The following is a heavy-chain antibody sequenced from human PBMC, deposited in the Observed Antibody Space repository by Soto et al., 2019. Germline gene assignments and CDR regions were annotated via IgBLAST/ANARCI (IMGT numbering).Heavy chain of an antibody. V-gene: IGHV3-23*01. CDR2: ITGSGDST. Sequence: GGSLRLSCAVSGFTFSSHAMSWVRQAPGKGLECVSSITGSGDSTYYADSVKGRFTISRDKSKSTLYLQMNSLRAEDTAVYYCPKDLQFSGWLSAQTFDYWGQGTPVTVSS. CDR3: PKDLQFSGWLSAQTFDY. D-gene: IGHD6-19*01. J-gene: IGHJ4*02. CDR1: GFTFSSHA.